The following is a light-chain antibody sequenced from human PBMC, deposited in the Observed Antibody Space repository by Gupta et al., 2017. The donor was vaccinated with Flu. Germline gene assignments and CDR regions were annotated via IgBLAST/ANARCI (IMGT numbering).Light chain of an antibody. CDR3: SSYTTSRTLV. Sequence: SALTQPAPVSRSPGQSIALDCTGPNSDVGGYTVVSWYQQYPGKAPKLLIYEVTKRPSGVSYRFSGSKSGNTASLTIAGLQAEDEADYYCSSYTTSRTLVFGGGTKLTVL. V-gene: IGLV2-14*01. CDR1: NSDVGGYTV. CDR2: EVT. J-gene: IGLJ3*02.